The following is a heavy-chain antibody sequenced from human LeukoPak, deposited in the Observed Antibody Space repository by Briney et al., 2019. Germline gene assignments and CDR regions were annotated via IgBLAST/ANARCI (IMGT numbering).Heavy chain of an antibody. D-gene: IGHD6-19*01. Sequence: GGSLRLSCAASGFTFSSFAISWVRQAPGKGLEWVSTINSSGGRTFYADSVKGRCTISRDDSKNTVYLQMDSLRAEDTAVYYCAKYSGGWYNDHWGQGTLVTVSS. CDR3: AKYSGGWYNDH. CDR2: INSSGGRT. J-gene: IGHJ4*02. CDR1: GFTFSSFA. V-gene: IGHV3-23*01.